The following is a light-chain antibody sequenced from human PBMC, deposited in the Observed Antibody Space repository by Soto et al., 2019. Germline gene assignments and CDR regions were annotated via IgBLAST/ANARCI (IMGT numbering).Light chain of an antibody. V-gene: IGLV2-14*01. CDR3: SSYTSSSTPYV. Sequence: QSVPTQPASVSGSPGQSITISCTGTSSDVGGYNYVSWYQQHPGKAPKLMIYEVSNRPSGVSNRFSGSKSGNTASLTISGLQAEDEADYYCSSYTSSSTPYVFGTGTKVPVL. CDR1: SSDVGGYNY. J-gene: IGLJ1*01. CDR2: EVS.